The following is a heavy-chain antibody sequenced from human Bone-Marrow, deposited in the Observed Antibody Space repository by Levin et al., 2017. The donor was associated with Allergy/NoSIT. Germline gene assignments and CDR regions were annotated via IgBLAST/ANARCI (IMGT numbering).Heavy chain of an antibody. CDR1: GDPMTSNDW. V-gene: IGHV4-4*02. J-gene: IGHJ6*03. CDR2: VSHRGNA. D-gene: IGHD4-11*01. CDR3: ASEKQFQLPLYYFYYYMDV. Sequence: PSETLSLTCTVSGDPMTSNDWWTWVRQPPGKGLEWIGEVSHRGNANYNPSLKNRVTISVDQSMKQFSLRVTSVTAADTAVYYCASEKQFQLPLYYFYYYMDVWGKGTTVIVSS.